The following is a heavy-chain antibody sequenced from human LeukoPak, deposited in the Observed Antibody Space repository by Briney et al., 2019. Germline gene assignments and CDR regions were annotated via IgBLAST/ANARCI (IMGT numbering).Heavy chain of an antibody. CDR3: ARDLMYCDTMSCYDGDFDY. CDR1: GYTFTSYD. J-gene: IGHJ4*02. V-gene: IGHV1-18*01. CDR2: ISAYNHNT. D-gene: IGHD2-2*01. Sequence: GASVKVSCKASGYTFTSYDINWVRQATGQGLEWMGWISAYNHNTNYAQKFQGRVTMTIDTSTTTVYMELRSLRSDDTAIYYCARDLMYCDTMSCYDGDFDYWGQGTPVTVSS.